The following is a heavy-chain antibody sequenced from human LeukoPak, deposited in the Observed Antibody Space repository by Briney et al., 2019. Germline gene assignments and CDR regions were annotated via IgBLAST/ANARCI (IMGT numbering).Heavy chain of an antibody. J-gene: IGHJ4*02. Sequence: GGSLRLSCAASGFTFSSYATSWVRQAPGKGLEWVSAISGSGGSTYYADSVKGRFTISRDNSKNTLYLQMNSLRAEDTAVYYCATALEYSSSSLPPWGQGTLVTVSS. CDR3: ATALEYSSSSLPP. V-gene: IGHV3-23*01. CDR2: ISGSGGST. CDR1: GFTFSSYA. D-gene: IGHD6-6*01.